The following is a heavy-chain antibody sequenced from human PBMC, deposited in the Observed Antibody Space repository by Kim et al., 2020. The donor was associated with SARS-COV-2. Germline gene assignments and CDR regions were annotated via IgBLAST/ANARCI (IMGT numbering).Heavy chain of an antibody. CDR3: ARNGGYGHNWFDP. V-gene: IGHV1-69*13. CDR1: GGTFSSYA. J-gene: IGHJ5*02. D-gene: IGHD2-15*01. CDR2: IIPIFGTA. Sequence: SVKVSCKASGGTFSSYAISWVRQAPGQGLEWMGGIIPIFGTANYAQKFQGRVTITADESTSTAYMELSSLRSEDTAVYYCARNGGYGHNWFDPWGQGTLVTVSS.